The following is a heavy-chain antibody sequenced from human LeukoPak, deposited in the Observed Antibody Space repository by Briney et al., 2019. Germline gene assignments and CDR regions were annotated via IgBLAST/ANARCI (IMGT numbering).Heavy chain of an antibody. D-gene: IGHD3-22*01. V-gene: IGHV3-49*04. Sequence: GGSLRLSCTTSGFTFGDYAMSWVRQAPGKGLEWVGFIRSEAYGGTTEYAASVKGRFTISRDDSKSIAYLQMNSLKTEDTAVYYCTRDDDSSGFHAAFDIWGQGTMVTVSS. CDR1: GFTFGDYA. CDR3: TRDDDSSGFHAAFDI. J-gene: IGHJ3*02. CDR2: IRSEAYGGTT.